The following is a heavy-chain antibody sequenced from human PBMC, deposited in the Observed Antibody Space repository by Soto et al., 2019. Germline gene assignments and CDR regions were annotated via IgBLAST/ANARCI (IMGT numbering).Heavy chain of an antibody. Sequence: QVQLVQSRVEVKKSGASVKVSCKASGYTFTAYYIHWVRQAPGQGLEWMGWINPDTGGTDYTQKFKGWVTMTRDTSITKAYRELSSLKSDDTAVYFCARAVARDGSSWYRGGYDSWGQGTLVTVSS. V-gene: IGHV1-2*04. CDR3: ARAVARDGSSWYRGGYDS. D-gene: IGHD6-13*01. CDR1: GYTFTAYY. J-gene: IGHJ4*02. CDR2: INPDTGGT.